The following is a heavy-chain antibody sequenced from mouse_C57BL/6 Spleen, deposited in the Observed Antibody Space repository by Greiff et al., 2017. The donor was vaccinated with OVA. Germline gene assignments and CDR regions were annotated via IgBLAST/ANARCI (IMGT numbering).Heavy chain of an antibody. CDR3: ANMVTTRDWFAY. V-gene: IGHV1-50*01. CDR1: GYTFTSYW. Sequence: VQLQQPGSELVKPGASVKLSCKASGYTFTSYWMQWVKQRPGQGLEWIGEIDPSDSYTNYNQKFKGKATLTVDTSSSTAYMQLSSLTSEDSAVYYCANMVTTRDWFAYWGQGTLVTVSA. D-gene: IGHD2-2*01. J-gene: IGHJ3*01. CDR2: IDPSDSYT.